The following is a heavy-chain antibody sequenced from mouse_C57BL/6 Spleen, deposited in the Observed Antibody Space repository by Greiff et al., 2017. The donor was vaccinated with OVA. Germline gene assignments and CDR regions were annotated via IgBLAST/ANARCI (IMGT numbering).Heavy chain of an antibody. Sequence: VQLQQSGAELVKPGASVKLSCKASGYTFTEYTIHWVKQRSGQGLEWIGWFYPGSGSIKYNEKFKDKATLTADKSSRTVYMELSSLTSEDSAVYFCARHGSTMITHYYAIDYWGQGTSVTVSS. D-gene: IGHD2-4*01. CDR1: GYTFTEYT. J-gene: IGHJ4*01. CDR3: ARHGSTMITHYYAIDY. CDR2: FYPGSGSI. V-gene: IGHV1-62-2*01.